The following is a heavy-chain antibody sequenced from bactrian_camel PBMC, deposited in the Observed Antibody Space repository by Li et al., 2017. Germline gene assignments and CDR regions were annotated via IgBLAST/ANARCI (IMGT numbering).Heavy chain of an antibody. CDR3: ASGYLVAGNPD. Sequence: VQLVESGGGSMQAGESLRLSCTLSGNTDRHGCMAWFRQAPGKGLEWVSSMYRDGSNTYYADSVKGRFTVSRDDTVNTLYLQLNSLKTEDTAMYYCASGYLVAGNPDWGQGTQVTVS. J-gene: IGHJ4*01. CDR2: MYRDGSNT. V-gene: IGHV3-2*01. CDR1: GNTDRHGC. D-gene: IGHD6*01.